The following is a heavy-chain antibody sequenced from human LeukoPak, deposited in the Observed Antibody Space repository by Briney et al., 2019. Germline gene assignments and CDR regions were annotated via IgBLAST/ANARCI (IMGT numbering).Heavy chain of an antibody. Sequence: ASVKVSCKASGYTFTSYGISWVRQAPGQGLEWMGWISAYNGNTNYAQKLQGRVTMTTDTSTSTAYMELRSLRSDDTAVYYCVRDLEGAYCSGGSCYHTFDYWGQGTLVTVSS. D-gene: IGHD2-15*01. CDR1: GYTFTSYG. CDR3: VRDLEGAYCSGGSCYHTFDY. V-gene: IGHV1-18*01. CDR2: ISAYNGNT. J-gene: IGHJ4*02.